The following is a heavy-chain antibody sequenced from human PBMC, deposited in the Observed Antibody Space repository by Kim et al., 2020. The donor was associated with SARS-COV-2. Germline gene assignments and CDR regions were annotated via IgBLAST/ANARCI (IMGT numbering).Heavy chain of an antibody. J-gene: IGHJ4*02. CDR2: IFYSGST. Sequence: SETLSLTCTVSGGSISSSSYYWGWIRQPPGKGLEWIGSIFYSGSTYYNPSLKSRGTISVDTSKNQFSLKLSSVTAADTALYYCARDPYYYDSSGPRGYVDYSGQATLGTVSS. D-gene: IGHD3-22*01. CDR1: GGSISSSSYY. CDR3: ARDPYYYDSSGPRGYVDY. V-gene: IGHV4-39*07.